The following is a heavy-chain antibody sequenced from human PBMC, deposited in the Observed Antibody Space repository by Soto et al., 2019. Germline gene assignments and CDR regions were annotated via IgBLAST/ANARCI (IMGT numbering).Heavy chain of an antibody. J-gene: IGHJ4*02. CDR3: ARRYYGSGSYYTSGTFDY. V-gene: IGHV5-10-1*01. D-gene: IGHD3-10*01. Sequence: PGESLKISCKGSGYSFTSYWISWVRQMPGKGLEWMGRIDPSDSYTNYSPSFQGHVTISADKSISTAYLQWSSLKASDTAMYYCARRYYGSGSYYTSGTFDYWGQGTPVTVSS. CDR1: GYSFTSYW. CDR2: IDPSDSYT.